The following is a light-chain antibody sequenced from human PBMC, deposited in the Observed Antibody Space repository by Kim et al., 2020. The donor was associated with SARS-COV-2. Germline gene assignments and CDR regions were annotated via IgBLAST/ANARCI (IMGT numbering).Light chain of an antibody. CDR3: QVWDSSSDHYV. J-gene: IGLJ1*01. Sequence: SELTQPPSVSVAPGKTARITCGGNNIGSKSVHWYQQKPGQAPVLVIYYDSDRPSGIPERFSGSNSGNTATLTISRVEAGDEADYYCQVWDSSSDHYVFG. CDR2: YDS. V-gene: IGLV3-21*04. CDR1: NIGSKS.